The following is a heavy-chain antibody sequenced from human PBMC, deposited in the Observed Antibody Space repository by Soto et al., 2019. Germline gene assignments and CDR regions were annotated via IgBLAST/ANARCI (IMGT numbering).Heavy chain of an antibody. CDR3: ARHLYSSSARDFDY. J-gene: IGHJ4*02. CDR2: ISSSSSYI. Sequence: EVQLVESGGGLVKPGGSLRLSCAASGFTFSSYSMNWVRQAPGQGLEWVASISSSSSYIYYADSVKGRFTISRDNAKNSLYLQMTSLRAADTAVYYCARHLYSSSARDFDYWGQGTLVTVSS. D-gene: IGHD6-6*01. CDR1: GFTFSSYS. V-gene: IGHV3-21*01.